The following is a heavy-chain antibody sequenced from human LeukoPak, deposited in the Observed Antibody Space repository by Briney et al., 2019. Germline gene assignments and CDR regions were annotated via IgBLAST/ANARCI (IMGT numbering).Heavy chain of an antibody. D-gene: IGHD3-9*01. CDR2: INPSGGT. CDR3: ARFFYDILSGQDV. J-gene: IGHJ6*04. CDR1: GGSISSYY. Sequence: SETLSLTCTVSGGSISSYYWSWIRQPPGKGLEWVGEINPSGGTNYNPSLKSRVNISLDTSKKHFSLELTSVTAADTAVYYCARFFYDILSGQDVWGKGTTVTVSS. V-gene: IGHV4-34*01.